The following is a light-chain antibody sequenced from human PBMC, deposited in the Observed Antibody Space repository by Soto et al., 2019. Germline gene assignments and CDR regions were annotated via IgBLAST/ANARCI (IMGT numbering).Light chain of an antibody. J-gene: IGKJ3*01. CDR1: QSVSSSY. Sequence: EIVLTQSPGTLSLSPGERATLSCRASQSVSSSYLAWYQQKPGQAPRLLIYGASSRATGIPDRFSGSGSGTDFTLTISRLEPEDFAVYYCQQYGSSFTFGPVTTVDI. V-gene: IGKV3-20*01. CDR3: QQYGSSFT. CDR2: GAS.